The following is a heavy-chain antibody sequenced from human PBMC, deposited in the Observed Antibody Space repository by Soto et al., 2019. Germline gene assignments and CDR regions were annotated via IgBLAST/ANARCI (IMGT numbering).Heavy chain of an antibody. CDR2: ISGSGGST. Sequence: GGSLRLSCAASGFTFSSYAMSWVRQAPGKGLEWVSAISGSGGSTYYADSVKGRFTISRGNSKNTLYLQMTSLRAEDTAVYYCAKEGTPDDFWSGYYSGDAFDIWGQGTMVTVSS. CDR3: AKEGTPDDFWSGYYSGDAFDI. V-gene: IGHV3-23*01. J-gene: IGHJ3*02. CDR1: GFTFSSYA. D-gene: IGHD3-3*01.